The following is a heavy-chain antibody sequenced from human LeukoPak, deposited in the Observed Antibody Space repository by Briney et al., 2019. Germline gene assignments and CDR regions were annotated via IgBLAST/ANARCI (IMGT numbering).Heavy chain of an antibody. J-gene: IGHJ3*02. Sequence: GGSLRLSCAASGFTFSSYSMNWVRQAPGKGLEWVSSISSSSSYIYYADSVKGRFTIPRDNAKNSLYLQMNSLRAEDTAVYYCARDLTRVAADAFDIWGQGTMVTVSS. CDR3: ARDLTRVAADAFDI. D-gene: IGHD6-19*01. CDR2: ISSSSSYI. CDR1: GFTFSSYS. V-gene: IGHV3-21*01.